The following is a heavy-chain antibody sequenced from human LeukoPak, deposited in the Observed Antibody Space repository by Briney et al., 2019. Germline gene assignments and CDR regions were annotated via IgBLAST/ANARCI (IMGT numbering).Heavy chain of an antibody. CDR2: IKQDGSEK. V-gene: IGHV3-7*01. CDR1: GFTFTSYW. D-gene: IGHD2-15*01. Sequence: GGSLRLSCAASGFTFTSYWMSWVRQAPGKGLEWVANIKQDGSEKFYVDSVKGRFTISRDNAKNSLYLQMNSLRAEDTALYYCARDSVVVVADGDYYYYYMDVWGKGTTVTISS. J-gene: IGHJ6*03. CDR3: ARDSVVVVADGDYYYYYMDV.